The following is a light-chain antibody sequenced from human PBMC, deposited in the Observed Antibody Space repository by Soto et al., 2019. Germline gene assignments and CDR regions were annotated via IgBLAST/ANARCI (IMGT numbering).Light chain of an antibody. CDR1: SSDVGGYNY. CDR3: SSYTSSSTLL. Sequence: QSVLPKPASVSGSPGQSITISCTGTSSDVGGYNYVSWYQQHPGKAPKLMIYDVSNRPSGVSNRFSGSKSGNTASLTISGLQAEDEADYYCSSYTSSSTLLFGTGTKVTVL. J-gene: IGLJ1*01. V-gene: IGLV2-14*01. CDR2: DVS.